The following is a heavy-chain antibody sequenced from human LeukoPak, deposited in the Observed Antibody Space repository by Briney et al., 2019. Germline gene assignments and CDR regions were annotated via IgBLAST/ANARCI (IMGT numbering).Heavy chain of an antibody. CDR2: ISSNGGST. CDR1: GFTFSSYA. J-gene: IGHJ6*04. CDR3: ARGRSLGV. V-gene: IGHV3-64*01. Sequence: PGGSLRLSCAASGFTFSSYAMHWVRQAPGKGLEYVSAISSNGGSTYYANSVKGRFTISRDNSKNTLYLQMGSLRAEDMAVYYCARGRSLGVWGKGTTVTVSS.